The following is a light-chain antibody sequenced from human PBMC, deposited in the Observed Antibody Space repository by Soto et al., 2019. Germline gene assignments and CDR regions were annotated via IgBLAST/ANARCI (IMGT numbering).Light chain of an antibody. J-gene: IGKJ3*01. CDR2: LGS. Sequence: DIVMTQSPLFLPVTPGEPASISCRSSQSLLHSNGYNYLDWYLQKPGQSPQLLIYLGSNRASGVPDRCSGSGSGTDFTLKISRVEAEDVGVYYCMQALQTSFTFGPGTKVDIK. V-gene: IGKV2-28*01. CDR1: QSLLHSNGYNY. CDR3: MQALQTSFT.